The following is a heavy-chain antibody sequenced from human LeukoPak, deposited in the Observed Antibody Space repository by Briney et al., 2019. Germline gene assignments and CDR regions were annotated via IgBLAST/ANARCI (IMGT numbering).Heavy chain of an antibody. CDR2: INPYSGGT. CDR1: GYIFTTYY. CDR3: ARDGQYSSSSDWFDP. Sequence: ASVRVSCKASGYIFTTYYMHWVQQVPGQGLEWMGWINPYSGGTNYAQKFEGRVTMTRDTSISTAYMELSRLISDDTAVYYCARDGQYSSSSDWFDPWGQGTLVTVSS. D-gene: IGHD6-13*01. J-gene: IGHJ5*02. V-gene: IGHV1-2*02.